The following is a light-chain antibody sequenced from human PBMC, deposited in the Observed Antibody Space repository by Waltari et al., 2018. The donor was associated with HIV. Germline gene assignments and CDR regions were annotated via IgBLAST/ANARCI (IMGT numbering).Light chain of an antibody. V-gene: IGLV2-18*02. J-gene: IGLJ2*01. CDR2: DVS. CDR1: SSDVGNYNE. CDR3: SSFTTSITVV. Sequence: QSALTLSPSVSGSLGQSVTISCTGTSSDVGNYNEVSWYQQSPGTAPILMIYDVSNRPSGVPDRFSGYKSGNTASLTISGLQADDEADYYCSSFTTSITVVFGGGTKRTVL.